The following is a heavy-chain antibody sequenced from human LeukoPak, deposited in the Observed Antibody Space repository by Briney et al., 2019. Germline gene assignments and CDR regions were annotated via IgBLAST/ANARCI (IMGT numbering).Heavy chain of an antibody. V-gene: IGHV3-7*03. CDR2: IKQDGSEK. CDR1: GFTFSSYW. Sequence: GGSLRLSCAASGFTFSSYWMSWVRQAPGKGLEWVANIKQDGSEKYYVDSVKGRFTISRDNSKNTLYLQMNSLRAEDTAVYYCAKNYGSGTYGFDYWGQGTLDTVSS. J-gene: IGHJ4*02. D-gene: IGHD3-10*01. CDR3: AKNYGSGTYGFDY.